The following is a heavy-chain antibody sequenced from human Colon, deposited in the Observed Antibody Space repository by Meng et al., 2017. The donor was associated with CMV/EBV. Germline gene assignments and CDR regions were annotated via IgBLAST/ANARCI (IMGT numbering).Heavy chain of an antibody. CDR1: GGSFSGYY. Sequence: QVQLQQWGAGLLKPSETLSLTCAVYGGSFSGYYWSWVRQPPGKGLEWIGEINHSGSTNYNPSLKSRVTISVDTSKNQFSLKLSSVTAADTAVYYCARGCSNWFDPWGQGTLVTVSS. CDR2: INHSGST. V-gene: IGHV4-34*01. J-gene: IGHJ5*02. D-gene: IGHD6-19*01. CDR3: ARGCSNWFDP.